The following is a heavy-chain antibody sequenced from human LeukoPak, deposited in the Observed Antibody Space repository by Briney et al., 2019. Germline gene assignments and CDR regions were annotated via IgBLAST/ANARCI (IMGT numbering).Heavy chain of an antibody. D-gene: IGHD3-22*01. Sequence: PGGSLRLSCAASGFTFSSYAMHWVRQAPGKGLEWVAVISHDGSNKYYADSVKGRFTISRDNSKNTLYLQMNSLRAEDTAVYYCARSFYESSGYYLGYWGQGTLVTVSS. CDR2: ISHDGSNK. CDR3: ARSFYESSGYYLGY. CDR1: GFTFSSYA. V-gene: IGHV3-30-3*01. J-gene: IGHJ4*02.